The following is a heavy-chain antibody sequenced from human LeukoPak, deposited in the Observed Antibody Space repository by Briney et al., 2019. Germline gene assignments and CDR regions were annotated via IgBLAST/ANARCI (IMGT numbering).Heavy chain of an antibody. Sequence: SETLSLTCAVYGGSFSGYYWNWIRQPPGKGLEWIGEVNHGGSSNYNPSLKSRVTISVDTSKNHFSLKLTSVTAADTAVYYCARGRFIIDPWGQGTLVTVSS. J-gene: IGHJ5*02. V-gene: IGHV4-34*01. CDR1: GGSFSGYY. D-gene: IGHD3-10*01. CDR3: ARGRFIIDP. CDR2: VNHGGSS.